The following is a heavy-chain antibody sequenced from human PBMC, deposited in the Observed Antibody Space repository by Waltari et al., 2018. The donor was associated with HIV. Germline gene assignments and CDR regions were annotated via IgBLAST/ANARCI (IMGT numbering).Heavy chain of an antibody. J-gene: IGHJ4*02. CDR2: INPNSGGT. V-gene: IGHV1-2*02. Sequence: QVQLVQSGAEVKKPGASVKVSCKASGYTFTGYYMHWVRQAPGQGLEWMGWINPNSGGTNYAQKFQGRVTMTRDTSISTAYMELSRLRSDDTAVYYCATALDSSSSAGSIDYWGQGTLVTVSS. D-gene: IGHD6-6*01. CDR3: ATALDSSSSAGSIDY. CDR1: GYTFTGYY.